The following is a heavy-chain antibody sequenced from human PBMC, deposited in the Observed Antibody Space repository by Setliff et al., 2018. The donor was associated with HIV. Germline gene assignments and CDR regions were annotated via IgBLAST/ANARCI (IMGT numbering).Heavy chain of an antibody. CDR1: GGTFSSYA. CDR2: IIPIFGTA. D-gene: IGHD3-3*01. CDR3: ARGKPIFGVNNWFDP. Sequence: ASVKVSCKASGGTFSSYAISWVRQAPGQGLEWMGGIIPIFGTANYAQRFQGRITMTRDTSTNTVYMELNKLRSDDTAVYYCARGKPIFGVNNWFDPWGQGTLVTVSS. V-gene: IGHV1-69*05. J-gene: IGHJ5*02.